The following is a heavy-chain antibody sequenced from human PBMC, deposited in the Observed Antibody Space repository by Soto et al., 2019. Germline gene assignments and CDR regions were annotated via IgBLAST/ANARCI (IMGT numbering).Heavy chain of an antibody. Sequence: QVQLQQWGAGLLKPSETLSLTCAVYGGSFSGYYWSWIRQPPGKGLEWIGEINHSGSTNYNPSLKSRVTISVDTYKNQFSLKLSSVTAADTAVYYCARGRYSSGWDWGQGTLVTVSS. J-gene: IGHJ4*02. CDR3: ARGRYSSGWD. CDR1: GGSFSGYY. V-gene: IGHV4-34*01. CDR2: INHSGST. D-gene: IGHD6-19*01.